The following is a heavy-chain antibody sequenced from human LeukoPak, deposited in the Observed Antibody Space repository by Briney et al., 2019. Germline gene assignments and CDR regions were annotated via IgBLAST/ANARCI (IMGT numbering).Heavy chain of an antibody. CDR2: IYYSGST. Sequence: PSETLSLTCTVSGGSISSYYWSWIRQPPGKGLEWIGYIYYSGSTNYNPSLKSRVTISVDTSKNQFSLKLSSVTAADTAVYYCARANRNFEQLIYYYYGMDVWGQGTTVTVSS. V-gene: IGHV4-59*01. J-gene: IGHJ6*02. CDR1: GGSISSYY. CDR3: ARANRNFEQLIYYYYGMDV. D-gene: IGHD1-14*01.